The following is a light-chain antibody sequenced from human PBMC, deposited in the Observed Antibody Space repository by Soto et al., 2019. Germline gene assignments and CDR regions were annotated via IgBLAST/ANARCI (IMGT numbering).Light chain of an antibody. J-gene: IGLJ2*01. CDR3: TSYAGRNTVV. Sequence: QSVLTQPPSASGSPGQSVTISCTGTSSDVGGYNYVSWYQQHPDKAPKLMIYGVSERPSGGPDRFSGSKSGNTASLTVSGLRAEDEAVYYCTSYAGRNTVVFGGGTQLTVL. CDR1: SSDVGGYNY. V-gene: IGLV2-8*01. CDR2: GVS.